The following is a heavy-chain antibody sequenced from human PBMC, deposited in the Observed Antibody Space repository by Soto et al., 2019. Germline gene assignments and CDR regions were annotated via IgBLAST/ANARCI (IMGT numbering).Heavy chain of an antibody. CDR1: GGSISISGYY. V-gene: IGHV4-39*01. D-gene: IGHD2-15*01. CDR2: IYYSGST. J-gene: IGHJ3*02. CDR3: ARELGYCSGGNCYSLNAFDI. Sequence: QLQLQESGPGLVKPSETLSLTCTVSGGSISISGYYWVLIRQPPGKGLEWIASIYYSGSTYYNPSLKSRVTISGDTSKYQFSLKLSSVTAADTAVYYCARELGYCSGGNCYSLNAFDIWGQGTMVTVSS.